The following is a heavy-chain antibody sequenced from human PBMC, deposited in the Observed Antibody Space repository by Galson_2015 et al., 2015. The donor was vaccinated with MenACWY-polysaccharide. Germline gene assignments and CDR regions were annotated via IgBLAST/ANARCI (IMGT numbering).Heavy chain of an antibody. CDR2: ISAGNGRT. CDR3: ARDSENLDY. Sequence: SVKASCKASGYIFTNYAMHWVRQAPGQSFEWMGWISAGNGRTEYSQKFQGRVTITRDTSASTAYMEVSSLRSEDTAVYYCARDSENLDYWGQGTLVTVSS. J-gene: IGHJ4*02. V-gene: IGHV1-3*01. D-gene: IGHD6-19*01. CDR1: GYIFTNYA.